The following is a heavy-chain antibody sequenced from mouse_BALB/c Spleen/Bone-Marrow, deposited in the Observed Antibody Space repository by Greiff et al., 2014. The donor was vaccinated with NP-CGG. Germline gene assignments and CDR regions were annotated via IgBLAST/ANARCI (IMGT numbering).Heavy chain of an antibody. V-gene: IGHV5-6*01. D-gene: IGHD3-2*02. CDR1: GFTFSSYG. Sequence: EVQLQQSGGDLVKPGGSLKLSCAASGFTFSSYGMSWVRQTPDKRLEWVATINNGGTYTYYPDIVKGRFTFSRDNAKNTLYLQMSNLKSEDTAMYYCALSRDSAYWGQGTLVTVSA. J-gene: IGHJ3*01. CDR3: ALSRDSAY. CDR2: INNGGTYT.